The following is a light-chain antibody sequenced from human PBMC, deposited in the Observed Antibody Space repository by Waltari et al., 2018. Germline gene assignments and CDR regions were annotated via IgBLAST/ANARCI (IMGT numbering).Light chain of an antibody. J-gene: IGKJ5*01. CDR2: CES. CDR1: QNVLDSSNNKNN. CDR3: QEYYSTRIT. Sequence: DIVMTQSPDSQAVSLGERATINCKSSQNVLDSSNNKNNLAWYQKKPGQSPKVLIYCESHRGSGVPDRFSGSGSGTDFKRTISSLQAEDVAVYYCQEYYSTRITFGQGTRLEIK. V-gene: IGKV4-1*01.